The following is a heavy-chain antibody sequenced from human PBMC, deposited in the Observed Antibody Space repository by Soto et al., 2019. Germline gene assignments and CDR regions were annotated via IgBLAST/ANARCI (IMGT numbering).Heavy chain of an antibody. D-gene: IGHD3-22*01. J-gene: IGHJ3*02. CDR1: GYSFTSYW. Sequence: GESLKISCKGSGYSFTSYWISWVRQMPGKGLEWMGRIDPSDSYTNYSPTFQGHVTISADKSISTAYLQWSSLKASDTAMYYCASAYYYDSSGYSAFDIWGQGTMVTVS. CDR3: ASAYYYDSSGYSAFDI. V-gene: IGHV5-10-1*01. CDR2: IDPSDSYT.